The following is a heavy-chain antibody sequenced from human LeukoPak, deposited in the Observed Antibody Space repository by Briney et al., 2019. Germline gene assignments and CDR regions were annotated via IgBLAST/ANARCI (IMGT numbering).Heavy chain of an antibody. D-gene: IGHD6-6*01. CDR1: GGSISGYY. V-gene: IGHV4-34*01. CDR2: INQSGST. CDR3: ARGRRSSIAARRSYFQH. Sequence: SETLSLTCAVYGGSISGYYWSWIRQPPGKGLEWMGEINQSGSTNYNPSLKSRVTISVDTSKNQFSLKLSSVTAADTAVYYCARGRRSSIAARRSYFQHWGQGTPVTVSS. J-gene: IGHJ1*01.